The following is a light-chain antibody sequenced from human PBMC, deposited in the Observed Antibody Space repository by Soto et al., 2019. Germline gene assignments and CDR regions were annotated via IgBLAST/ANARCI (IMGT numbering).Light chain of an antibody. Sequence: EIVLTQSPGTLSLSPGDRATLSCRASQSVSSSYLAWYQQRPGQAPRLLIYGASSRATGIPDRFSGSGSGTDFALTISRLEPEDFAVYYCQQYGSSRTLGQGTKVEFK. J-gene: IGKJ1*01. CDR3: QQYGSSRT. CDR1: QSVSSSY. CDR2: GAS. V-gene: IGKV3-20*01.